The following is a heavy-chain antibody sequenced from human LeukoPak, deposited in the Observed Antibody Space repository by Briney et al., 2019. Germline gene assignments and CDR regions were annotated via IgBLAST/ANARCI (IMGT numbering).Heavy chain of an antibody. D-gene: IGHD2-8*01. CDR1: GFTFSSYA. CDR2: ISGSGGST. J-gene: IGHJ4*02. V-gene: IGHV3-23*01. CDR3: AKGNIVLMVYANSDY. Sequence: PGGSLRLSCAASGFTFSSYAMSWVRQAPGKGLEWVSAISGSGGSTYYADSVKGRFTISRDNSKNTLYLQMNSLRAEDTAVYYCAKGNIVLMVYANSDYWGQGTLVTVSS.